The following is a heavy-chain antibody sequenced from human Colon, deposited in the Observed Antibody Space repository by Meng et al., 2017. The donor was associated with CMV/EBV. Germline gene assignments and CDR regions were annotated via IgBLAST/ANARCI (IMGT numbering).Heavy chain of an antibody. CDR3: ATENYGLVD. CDR2: IKNKLRGATT. D-gene: IGHD4-17*01. J-gene: IGHJ4*02. CDR1: GFTFSSPW. Sequence: EVHLVESGGGLVKPGGSLRLSCAASGFTFSSPWMNWVRQAPGKGLEWVGRIKNKLRGATTDYAAPVRGRFTIPRDDSNNMLYLQMDSLKTEDTAVYYCATENYGLVDWGQGTLVTVSS. V-gene: IGHV3-15*07.